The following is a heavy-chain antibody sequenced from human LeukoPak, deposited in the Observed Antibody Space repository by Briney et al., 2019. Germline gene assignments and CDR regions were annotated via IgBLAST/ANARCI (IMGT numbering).Heavy chain of an antibody. CDR3: ARDKVSTYYYDSSGYYYDY. J-gene: IGHJ4*02. CDR2: ISAYNGNT. CDR1: GYTFTSYG. Sequence: ASVKVSCKASGYTFTSYGISWVRQAPGQGLEWMGWISAYNGNTNYAQKLQGRVTMTTDTSTSTAYMELRSLRSDDTAVYYCARDKVSTYYYDSSGYYYDYWGQGTPVTVSS. D-gene: IGHD3-22*01. V-gene: IGHV1-18*01.